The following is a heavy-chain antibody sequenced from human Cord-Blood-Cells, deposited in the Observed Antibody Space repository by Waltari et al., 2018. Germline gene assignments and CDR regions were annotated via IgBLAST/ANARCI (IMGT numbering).Heavy chain of an antibody. CDR1: AGSISSYY. D-gene: IGHD4-17*01. J-gene: IGHJ4*02. Sequence: QVQLQESGPGLVKPSETLSLTCTVSAGSISSYYWSWIRQPPGKGLEWIGYIYYSGSTNYNPSLKSRVTISVDTSKNQFSLKLSSVTAADTAVYYCARQRNGDYVFDYWGQGTLVTVSS. CDR2: IYYSGST. V-gene: IGHV4-59*08. CDR3: ARQRNGDYVFDY.